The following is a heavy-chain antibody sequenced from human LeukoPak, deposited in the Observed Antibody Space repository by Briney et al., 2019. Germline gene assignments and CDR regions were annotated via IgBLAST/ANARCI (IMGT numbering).Heavy chain of an antibody. CDR1: GFTFSSYW. V-gene: IGHV3-7*01. Sequence: PGGSLRLSCAVSGFTFSSYWMAWVRQAPGKGLEWVANIKHNGNDLNYVDSVDDRFTISRDNAQNSLYLHMTSLRVEDTAVYYCTRELRTFDSWGQGTLVTVSS. CDR3: TRELRTFDS. J-gene: IGHJ4*02. CDR2: IKHNGNDL. D-gene: IGHD3-16*01.